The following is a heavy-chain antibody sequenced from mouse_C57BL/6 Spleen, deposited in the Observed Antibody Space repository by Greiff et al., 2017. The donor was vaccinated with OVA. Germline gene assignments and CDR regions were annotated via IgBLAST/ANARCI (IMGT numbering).Heavy chain of an antibody. V-gene: IGHV3-6*01. J-gene: IGHJ1*03. CDR3: ASVYDGYLGYFDV. CDR1: GYSITSGYY. D-gene: IGHD2-3*01. Sequence: DVKLQESGPGLVKPSQSLSLTCSVTGYSITSGYYWNWIRQFPGNKLEWMGYISYDGSNNYNPSLKNRISITRDTSKNQFFLKLNSVTTEDTATYYCASVYDGYLGYFDVWGTGTTVTVSS. CDR2: ISYDGSN.